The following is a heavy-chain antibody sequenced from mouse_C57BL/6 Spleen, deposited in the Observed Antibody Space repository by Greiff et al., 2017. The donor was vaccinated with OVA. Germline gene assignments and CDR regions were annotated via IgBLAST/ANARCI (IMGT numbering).Heavy chain of an antibody. Sequence: VQLQESGAELVRPGASVTLSCKASGYTFTDYEMHWVKQTPVHGLEWIGAIDPETGGTAYNQKFKGKAILTADKSSSTAYMELRSLTSEDSAVYYGTRSYYDYDAGVAYWGQGTLVTVSA. J-gene: IGHJ3*01. CDR2: IDPETGGT. D-gene: IGHD2-4*01. V-gene: IGHV1-15*01. CDR1: GYTFTDYE. CDR3: TRSYYDYDAGVAY.